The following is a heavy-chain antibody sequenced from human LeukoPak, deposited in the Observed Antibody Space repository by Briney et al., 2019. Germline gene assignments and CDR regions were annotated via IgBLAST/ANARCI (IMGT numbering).Heavy chain of an antibody. V-gene: IGHV1-46*01. CDR2: ISPSGGST. CDR1: GYTFTGYY. CDR3: ARDTDDILTGYYDAFDI. D-gene: IGHD3-9*01. Sequence: ASVKVSCKASGYTFTGYYMHWVRQAPGQGPEWMGVISPSGGSTTYAQKFQGRVTLTRDMSTSTDYLELSSLRSEDTAVYYCARDTDDILTGYYDAFDIWGQGTMVTVSS. J-gene: IGHJ3*02.